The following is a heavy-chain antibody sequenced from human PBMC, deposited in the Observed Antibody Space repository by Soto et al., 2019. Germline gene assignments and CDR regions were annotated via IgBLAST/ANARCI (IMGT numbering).Heavy chain of an antibody. Sequence: QVQLVQSGAEVKKPGSSVKVSCKSSGGTFSSYAISWVRQAPGQGLEWMGGIIPIFGTSNYAQKFQGRVTITADKSTSKVYLELSSLRSEDTAVYYCARDEIVGATQYNWFDPWGQGTLGTVSS. CDR2: IIPIFGTS. V-gene: IGHV1-69*06. D-gene: IGHD1-26*01. CDR1: GGTFSSYA. CDR3: ARDEIVGATQYNWFDP. J-gene: IGHJ5*02.